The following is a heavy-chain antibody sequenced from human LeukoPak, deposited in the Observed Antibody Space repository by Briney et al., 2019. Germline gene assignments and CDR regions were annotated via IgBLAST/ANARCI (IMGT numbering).Heavy chain of an antibody. CDR3: ARHAYGSGSYSDMDV. D-gene: IGHD3-10*01. V-gene: IGHV4-61*01. Sequence: PSETLSLTCSVSGASVSSSSYYWSWIRQPPGKGLEWIGYIYYSGSTNYNPSLKSRVTISLDTSKNQFSLRLSSVTAADTAVYYCARHAYGSGSYSDMDVWGQGTTVTVSS. J-gene: IGHJ6*02. CDR1: GASVSSSSYY. CDR2: IYYSGST.